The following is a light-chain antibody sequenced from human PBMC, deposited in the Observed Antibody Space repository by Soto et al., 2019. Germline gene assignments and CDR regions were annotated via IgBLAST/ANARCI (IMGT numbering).Light chain of an antibody. V-gene: IGLV2-14*02. J-gene: IGLJ1*01. Sequence: QSALTQPASVSGSPGQSITISCTGTSSDVGSYNLVSWYQQHPGKAPKLMIYEGSKRPSGVSNRFSGSKSGNTASLPISGPHAEEEADYHCSSYTRSSTLYVFGTGTKVTV. CDR1: SSDVGSYNL. CDR2: EGS. CDR3: SSYTRSSTLYV.